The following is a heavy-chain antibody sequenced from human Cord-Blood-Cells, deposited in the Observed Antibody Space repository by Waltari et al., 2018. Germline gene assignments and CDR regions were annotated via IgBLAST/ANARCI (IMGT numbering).Heavy chain of an antibody. CDR1: GFTVSSNY. Sequence: EVQLVESGGGLIQPGGSLRLSCAASGFTVSSNYMSWVRQAPGKGLEWVSVIYSGGSTYYADAVKGRFTISRDNSKNTLYLQMNSLRAEDTAVYYCARKSSSNWFDYWGQGTLVTVSS. CDR2: IYSGGST. J-gene: IGHJ4*02. CDR3: ARKSSSNWFDY. V-gene: IGHV3-53*01. D-gene: IGHD6-13*01.